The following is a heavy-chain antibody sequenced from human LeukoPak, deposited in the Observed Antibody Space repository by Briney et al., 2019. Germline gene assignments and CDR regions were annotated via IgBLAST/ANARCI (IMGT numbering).Heavy chain of an antibody. CDR2: ISYDGSNK. CDR3: ARDRGDSSSP. J-gene: IGHJ5*02. V-gene: IGHV3-30-3*01. Sequence: GGSLRLSCAAPGFTFSSYAMHWVRQAPGKGLEWVAVISYDGSNKYYADSVKGRFTISRDNSKNTLYLQMNSLRAEDTAVYYCARDRGDSSSPWGQGTLVTVSS. CDR1: GFTFSSYA. D-gene: IGHD6-6*01.